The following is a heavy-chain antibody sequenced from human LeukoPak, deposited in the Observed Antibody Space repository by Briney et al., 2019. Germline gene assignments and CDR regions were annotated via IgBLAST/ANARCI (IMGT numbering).Heavy chain of an antibody. D-gene: IGHD6-13*01. CDR2: IYHSGST. J-gene: IGHJ4*02. CDR3: ARGFGSSWSDY. V-gene: IGHV4-30-2*01. CDR1: GGSISSGGYS. Sequence: PSQTLSLTCAVSGGSISSGGYSWSWIRQPPGKGLEWIGYIYHSGSTYYNPSLKSRVTISVDRSKNQFSLKLSSVTAADTAVYYCARGFGSSWSDYGGQGTLVTVSS.